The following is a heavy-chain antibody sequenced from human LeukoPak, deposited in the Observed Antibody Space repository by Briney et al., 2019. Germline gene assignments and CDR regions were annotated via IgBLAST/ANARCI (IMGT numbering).Heavy chain of an antibody. Sequence: GGSLRLSCAASGFTFSGFGMNWVRQAPGKGLDWISYISSSTSIIYYADSVKGRFTVSRDNAKNSLYLQMNSLRAEDTAVYYCAREGLLVVVPDYWGQGTLVTVSS. CDR1: GFTFSGFG. V-gene: IGHV3-48*01. CDR2: ISSSTSII. J-gene: IGHJ4*02. D-gene: IGHD2-2*01. CDR3: AREGLLVVVPDY.